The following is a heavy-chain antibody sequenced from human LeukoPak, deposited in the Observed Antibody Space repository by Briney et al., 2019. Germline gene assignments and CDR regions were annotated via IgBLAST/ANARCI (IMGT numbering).Heavy chain of an antibody. J-gene: IGHJ4*02. CDR2: ASTDEISQ. V-gene: IGHV3-30*03. Sequence: GGSLRLSCVLSGFPFKNHGMHWVRQAPGKGLEWLAVASTDEISQTYADSVKGRFIISRDTSRNTLNLQMNNLTPEDTAVYYCAAFIATKLDNWGQGILVSVSS. CDR3: AAFIATKLDN. CDR1: GFPFKNHG. D-gene: IGHD2-15*01.